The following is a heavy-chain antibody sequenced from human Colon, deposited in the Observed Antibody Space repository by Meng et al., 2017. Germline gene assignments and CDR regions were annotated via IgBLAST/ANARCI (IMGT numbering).Heavy chain of an antibody. J-gene: IGHJ4*02. CDR3: ASGRKYCSSTSCYGQFDY. D-gene: IGHD2-2*01. V-gene: IGHV4-4*02. CDR2: IYHSGST. Sequence: QGPLQGSGPGLVKPSGTLSLTCAVSGGSISSSNWWSWVRQPPGKGLEWIGEIYHSGSTNYNPSLKSRVTISVDKSKNQFSLKLSSVTAADTAVYYCASGRKYCSSTSCYGQFDYWGQGTLVTVSS. CDR1: GGSISSSNW.